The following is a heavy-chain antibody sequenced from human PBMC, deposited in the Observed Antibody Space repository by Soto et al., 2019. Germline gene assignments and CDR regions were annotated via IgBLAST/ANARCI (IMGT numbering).Heavy chain of an antibody. Sequence: QVQLVQSGAEVKKPGASVKVSCKASRYTFTSYYMHWVRQAPGQGLEWMGIINPSGGSTSYAQKFQGRVTMTRDTSTSTVYMELSSLRSEDTAVYYCASGSVDTAMVNYWGQGTLVTVSS. V-gene: IGHV1-46*01. CDR3: ASGSVDTAMVNY. D-gene: IGHD5-18*01. CDR2: INPSGGST. CDR1: RYTFTSYY. J-gene: IGHJ4*02.